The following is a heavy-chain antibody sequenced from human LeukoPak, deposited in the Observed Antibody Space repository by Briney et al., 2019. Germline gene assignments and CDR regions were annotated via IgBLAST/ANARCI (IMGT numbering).Heavy chain of an antibody. V-gene: IGHV3-23*01. CDR3: AKDFGNSVVVPAAFDS. D-gene: IGHD2-2*01. Sequence: GGSLRLSCAASGFTFSSYAMNWVRQAPGKGLEWVSTISINDGSTYYADSVKGRFTISRDNSKSTLYLQMNSLRAEDTAVYYCAKDFGNSVVVPAAFDSWGLGTLVTVSS. J-gene: IGHJ4*02. CDR1: GFTFSSYA. CDR2: ISINDGST.